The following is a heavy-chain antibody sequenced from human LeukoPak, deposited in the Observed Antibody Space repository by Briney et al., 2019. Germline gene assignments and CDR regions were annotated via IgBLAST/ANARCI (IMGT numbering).Heavy chain of an antibody. D-gene: IGHD6-19*01. Sequence: GGSLRLSCAASGFTFSSYEMNWVRQAPGKGLEWVSYIGSSGSTMYYADSVKGRFTISRDNAKKSLYLQMNSLRAEDTAVYYCAREISVAGAYYYYGMDVWGKGTTVTVSS. CDR2: IGSSGSTM. J-gene: IGHJ6*04. CDR1: GFTFSSYE. V-gene: IGHV3-48*03. CDR3: AREISVAGAYYYYGMDV.